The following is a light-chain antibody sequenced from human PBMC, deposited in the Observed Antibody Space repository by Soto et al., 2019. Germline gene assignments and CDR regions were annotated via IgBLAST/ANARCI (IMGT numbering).Light chain of an antibody. V-gene: IGLV2-14*01. CDR1: SSDIGGYNY. CDR2: EVS. Sequence: QSALTQPASVSGSPGQSITISCTGTSSDIGGYNYVSWYQQHPGKAPKLMISEVSNRPSGLSNRFSGSKSGNTASLTISGLQAEDEADYYCSSFTSSNPLVFGGGTKLTVL. CDR3: SSFTSSNPLV. J-gene: IGLJ2*01.